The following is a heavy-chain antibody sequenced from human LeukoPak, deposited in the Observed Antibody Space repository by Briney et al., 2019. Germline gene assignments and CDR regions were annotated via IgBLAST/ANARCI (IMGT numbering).Heavy chain of an antibody. CDR1: GFTFNNYI. D-gene: IGHD1-1*01. CDR3: ARDGGTGIPFDY. CDR2: ISSDGSDN. J-gene: IGHJ4*02. V-gene: IGHV3-30-3*01. Sequence: PGGSLRLSCTAFGFTFNNYIMHWVRQAPGKGLEWVAVISSDGSDNYYADSVKGRFTISRDNAKNSLYLQMNSLRAEDTAIYYCARDGGTGIPFDYWGQGTLVTVSS.